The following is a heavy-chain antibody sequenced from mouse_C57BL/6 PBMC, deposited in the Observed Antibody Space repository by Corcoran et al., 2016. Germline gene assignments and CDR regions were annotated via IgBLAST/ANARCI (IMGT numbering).Heavy chain of an antibody. V-gene: IGHV9-3*01. CDR1: GYTFTTYG. J-gene: IGHJ4*01. D-gene: IGHD1-1*01. Sequence: QIQLVQSGPELKKPGETVKISCKASGYTFTTYGMSWVKQAPGKGLKWMGWINTYSGVPTYADDFKGRFAFSLETSASTAYLQINNLKNEETDTYVCERRDGSSDYAMDYWGQGTSVTVSS. CDR2: INTYSGVP. CDR3: ERRDGSSDYAMDY.